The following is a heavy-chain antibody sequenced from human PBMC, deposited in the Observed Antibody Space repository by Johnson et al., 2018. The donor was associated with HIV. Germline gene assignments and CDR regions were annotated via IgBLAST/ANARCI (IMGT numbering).Heavy chain of an antibody. D-gene: IGHD1-26*01. CDR2: ISSSGSTI. V-gene: IGHV3-48*04. J-gene: IGHJ3*02. CDR1: GFTFRSYS. CDR3: ARSYSRWDDVFDI. Sequence: VQLVESGGGVVQPGRSLRLSCAASGFTFRSYSMHWVRQAPGKGLEWVSYISSSGSTIYYADSVKGRFTISRDNAKNSLYLQMNSLRAEDTAVYYCARSYSRWDDVFDIWGKGTMVTVSS.